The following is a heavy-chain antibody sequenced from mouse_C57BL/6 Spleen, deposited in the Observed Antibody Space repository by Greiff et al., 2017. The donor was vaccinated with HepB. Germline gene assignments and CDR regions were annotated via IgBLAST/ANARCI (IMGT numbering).Heavy chain of an antibody. V-gene: IGHV1-53*01. J-gene: IGHJ3*01. Sequence: VQLQQSGTDLVKPGASVKLSCKASGYTFTSYWMHWVKQRPGQGLEWIGNINPSNGGTNYNEKFKSKATLTVDKSSSTAYMQLSSLTSEDSAAYYCARGDYYGSSSFAYWGQGTRVTVSA. CDR3: ARGDYYGSSSFAY. CDR2: INPSNGGT. CDR1: GYTFTSYW. D-gene: IGHD1-1*01.